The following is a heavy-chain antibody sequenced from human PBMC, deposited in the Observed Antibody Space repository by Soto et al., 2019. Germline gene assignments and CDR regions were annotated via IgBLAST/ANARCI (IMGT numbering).Heavy chain of an antibody. Sequence: PGESLKISCKGSGYSFTSYWIGWVRQMPGKGLEWMGIIYPGDSDTRYSPSFQGQVTISADKSISTAYLQWSSLKASDTAMYYCARQSVEMATIFSNWGQGTLVTVSS. V-gene: IGHV5-51*01. CDR3: ARQSVEMATIFSN. CDR2: IYPGDSDT. D-gene: IGHD5-12*01. J-gene: IGHJ4*02. CDR1: GYSFTSYW.